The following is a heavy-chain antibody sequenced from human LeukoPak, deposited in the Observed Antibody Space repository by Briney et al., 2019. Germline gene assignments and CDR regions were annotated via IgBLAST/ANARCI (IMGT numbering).Heavy chain of an antibody. J-gene: IGHJ4*02. Sequence: PSETLSLTCAVSGYSISSGYYWGWIRQPPGKGLKWIGSIYYSGSTYYNPSLKSRVTISVDTSKNQFSLKLSSVTAADTAVYYCARHIRWGPETDYWGQGTLVTVSS. D-gene: IGHD4-23*01. V-gene: IGHV4-38-2*01. CDR1: GYSISSGYY. CDR2: IYYSGST. CDR3: ARHIRWGPETDY.